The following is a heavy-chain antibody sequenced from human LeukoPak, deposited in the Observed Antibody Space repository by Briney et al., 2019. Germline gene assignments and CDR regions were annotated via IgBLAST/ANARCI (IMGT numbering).Heavy chain of an antibody. CDR1: GYTFTSYD. CDR3: ARGGRYYDSSIDVYFDYHFMQD. V-gene: IGHV1-8*03. J-gene: IGHJ6*03. Sequence: GASVKVSCKASGYTFTSYDINWVRQATGQGPEWLGWINPKSGNTGYAPKFQGRVTFSRNISISTVYLDMGSLTSEDTAVYFCARGGRYYDSSIDVYFDYHFMQDWGQGTTVTVSS. CDR2: INPKSGNT. D-gene: IGHD3-9*01.